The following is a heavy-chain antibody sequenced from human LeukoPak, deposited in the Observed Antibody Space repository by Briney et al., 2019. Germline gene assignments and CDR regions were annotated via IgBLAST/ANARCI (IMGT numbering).Heavy chain of an antibody. CDR3: AKGHYDDWYYFDY. J-gene: IGHJ4*02. CDR1: GFTVSSNY. Sequence: GGSLRLSCAASGFTVSSNYMNWVRQAPGKGPEWVSAITRSGGDTNYADSVRGRFTISRDNSKSTLFLEMNGLRGDDTAVYYCAKGHYDDWYYFDYWGQGALVTVSS. CDR2: ITRSGGDT. V-gene: IGHV3-23*01. D-gene: IGHD3-3*01.